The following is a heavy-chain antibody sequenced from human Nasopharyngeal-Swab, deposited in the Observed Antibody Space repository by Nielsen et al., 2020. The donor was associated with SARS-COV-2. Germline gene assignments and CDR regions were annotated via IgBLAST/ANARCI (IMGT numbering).Heavy chain of an antibody. Sequence: SETLSLTCAVSGGSISSSYWWSWVRQPPGKGLEWIGEISHNGNANYPPSLKSRVTISLDESRNQFSLNLNSVTAADTAVYYCARSRRGAFDYWGQGTLVTVSS. J-gene: IGHJ4*02. V-gene: IGHV4-4*02. D-gene: IGHD2-2*01. CDR2: ISHNGNA. CDR3: ARSRRGAFDY. CDR1: GGSISSSYW.